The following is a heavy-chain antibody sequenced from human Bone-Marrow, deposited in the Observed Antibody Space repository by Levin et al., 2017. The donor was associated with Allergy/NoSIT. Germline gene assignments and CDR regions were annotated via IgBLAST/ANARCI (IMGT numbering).Heavy chain of an antibody. V-gene: IGHV3-30*18. D-gene: IGHD3-3*01. CDR1: GFTFSSYG. CDR3: AKANTIFGVVHYYYYGMDV. CDR2: ISYDGSNK. J-gene: IGHJ6*02. Sequence: GGSLRLSCAASGFTFSSYGMHWVRQAPGKGLEWVAVISYDGSNKYYADSVKGRFTISRDNSKNTLYLQMNSLRAEDTAVYYCAKANTIFGVVHYYYYGMDVWGQGTTVTVSS.